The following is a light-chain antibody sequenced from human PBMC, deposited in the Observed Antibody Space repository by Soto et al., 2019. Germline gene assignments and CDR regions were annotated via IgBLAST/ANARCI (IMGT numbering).Light chain of an antibody. Sequence: QSVLTEPASESGTPGQSITISCTGTGSDVGGCNYVFWDEQHPGKAPKLMTYEVSNRPSGVSNRFSGSKSRNTPSLAISVLQAEDEADYYCSSYTSSSTPLYVCRTGPKVTVL. V-gene: IGLV2-14*01. CDR1: GSDVGGCNY. J-gene: IGLJ1*01. CDR3: SSYTSSSTPLYV. CDR2: EVS.